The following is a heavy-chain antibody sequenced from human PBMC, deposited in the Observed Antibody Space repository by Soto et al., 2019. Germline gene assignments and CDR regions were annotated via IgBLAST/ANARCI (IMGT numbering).Heavy chain of an antibody. Sequence: GGSLRLSCVASGFTFSSYAMGWVRQAPGKGLDWVSVISGSGGTTYSADSVKGRFTISRDNSKNILYLQMNSLRAEDTAVYYCAKGITDTGGYYYYSMDVWGQGTAVTVSS. D-gene: IGHD2-15*01. CDR2: ISGSGGTT. CDR3: AKGITDTGGYYYYSMDV. J-gene: IGHJ6*02. V-gene: IGHV3-23*01. CDR1: GFTFSSYA.